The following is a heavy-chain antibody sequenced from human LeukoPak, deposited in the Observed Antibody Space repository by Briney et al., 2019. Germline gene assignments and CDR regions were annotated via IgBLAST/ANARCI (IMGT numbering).Heavy chain of an antibody. D-gene: IGHD2-15*01. CDR2: IHYSGST. CDR3: YSMGY. Sequence: PSETLSLTCTVSGGSISRSTTYYWAWVRQPPGKGLEWIVSIHYSGSTYYNPSLKSRVTIAVDTRNNQFSLRLSSATAADTAVFYCYSMGYWGQGTLVTVSS. V-gene: IGHV4-39*01. J-gene: IGHJ4*02. CDR1: GGSISRSTTYY.